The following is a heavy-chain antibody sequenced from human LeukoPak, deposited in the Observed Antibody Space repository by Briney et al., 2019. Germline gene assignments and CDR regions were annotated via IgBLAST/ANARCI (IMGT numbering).Heavy chain of an antibody. Sequence: GGSLRLSCTTSGFTFGDYAMSWVRQAPGKGLEWVGFIRSKVYGGTPEYAASVKGRFTISRDDSKSIAYLQMNSLKTEDTAVYYCTRVDCSSTSCYISHADYWGRGSLVTVSS. CDR2: IRSKVYGGTP. CDR3: TRVDCSSTSCYISHADY. D-gene: IGHD2-2*02. J-gene: IGHJ4*02. CDR1: GFTFGDYA. V-gene: IGHV3-49*04.